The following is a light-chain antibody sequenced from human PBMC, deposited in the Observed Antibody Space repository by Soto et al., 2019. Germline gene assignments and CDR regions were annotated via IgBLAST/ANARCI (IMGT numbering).Light chain of an antibody. Sequence: EIVLTQSPGTLYLSPGERATLSCTASQSVSSIYLAWYQHKPGQAPRLLIYGASSRATGVPDRFTGSGSGTDFTLTISRLEPEDSAVYYCQQYGSSPRTFGQGTKLEIK. CDR1: QSVSSIY. CDR2: GAS. J-gene: IGKJ2*01. CDR3: QQYGSSPRT. V-gene: IGKV3-20*01.